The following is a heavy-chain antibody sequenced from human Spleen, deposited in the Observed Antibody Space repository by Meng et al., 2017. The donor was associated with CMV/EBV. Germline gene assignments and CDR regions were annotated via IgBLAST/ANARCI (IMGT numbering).Heavy chain of an antibody. CDR1: GYTVTSYY. Sequence: QVALVQSGAEVKRPGAALKVSCKASGYTVTSYYRNWVRQAPGKGLEWMGWINPSSGGTNYAQKFQGRVTMTRDTSISTAYMELSSLRSDDTAVYYCARNGDILTGESYYFDYWGQGTLVTVSS. D-gene: IGHD3-9*01. V-gene: IGHV1-2*02. J-gene: IGHJ4*02. CDR2: INPSSGGT. CDR3: ARNGDILTGESYYFDY.